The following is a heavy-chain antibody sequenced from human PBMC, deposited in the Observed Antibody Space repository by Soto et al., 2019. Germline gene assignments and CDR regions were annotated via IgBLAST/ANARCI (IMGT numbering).Heavy chain of an antibody. CDR2: IYPSDSDT. D-gene: IGHD1-20*01. CDR1: GYRFTTYC. J-gene: IGHJ6*02. V-gene: IGHV5-51*01. Sequence: GESLKISCKGSGYRFTTYCIAWVRQMPEKGLEWMGIIYPSDSDTRYSPSFQGQVTISADKSINTAYLQWSNLKPSDTAMYYCARVYGAMDVWGQGTTVTVSS. CDR3: ARVYGAMDV.